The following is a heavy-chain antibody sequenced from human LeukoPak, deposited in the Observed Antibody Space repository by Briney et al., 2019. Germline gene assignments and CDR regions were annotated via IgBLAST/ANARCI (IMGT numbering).Heavy chain of an antibody. D-gene: IGHD3-10*01. CDR1: GFTFSSYG. CDR2: IRYDGSNK. Sequence: GGSLRLSCAASGFTFSSYGMHWVRQAPGKGLEWVAFIRYDGSNKYYADSVKGRFTISRDNSKNTLYLQMNSLRAEDTAVYYCAKSSSGSYLSSYYYYMDVWGKGTTVTVSS. J-gene: IGHJ6*03. CDR3: AKSSSGSYLSSYYYYMDV. V-gene: IGHV3-30*02.